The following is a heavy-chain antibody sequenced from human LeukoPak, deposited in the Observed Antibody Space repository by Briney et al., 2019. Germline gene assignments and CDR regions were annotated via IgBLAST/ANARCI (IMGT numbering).Heavy chain of an antibody. CDR1: GFTLSGSA. D-gene: IGHD6-13*01. Sequence: GGSLRLPCAASGFTLSGSAMHWVRQASGKGLEWVGRIRSKANSYATAYAASVKGRFTISRDDSKNTAYLQMNSLKTEDTAVYYCTNGGKAAAGNYYYYMDVWGKGTTVTVSS. J-gene: IGHJ6*03. CDR3: TNGGKAAAGNYYYYMDV. CDR2: IRSKANSYAT. V-gene: IGHV3-73*01.